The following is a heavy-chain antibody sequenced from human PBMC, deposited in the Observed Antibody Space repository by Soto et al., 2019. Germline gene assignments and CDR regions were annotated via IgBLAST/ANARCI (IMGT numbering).Heavy chain of an antibody. Sequence: QVQLVQSGAEVKKPGSSVKVSCKASGGTFSSYAISWVRQAPGQGLEWLGGIIPIFGTANYAQKFQGRVTITADESTSTAYMELSSLRSEDTAVYYCAREGHSSSMRDDAFDIWGQGTMVTVSS. V-gene: IGHV1-69*01. D-gene: IGHD6-19*01. CDR1: GGTFSSYA. J-gene: IGHJ3*02. CDR3: AREGHSSSMRDDAFDI. CDR2: IIPIFGTA.